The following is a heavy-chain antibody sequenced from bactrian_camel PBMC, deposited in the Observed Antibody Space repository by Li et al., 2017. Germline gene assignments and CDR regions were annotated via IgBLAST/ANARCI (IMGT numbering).Heavy chain of an antibody. CDR1: GRTYSMNC. V-gene: IGHV3S54*01. J-gene: IGHJ6*01. Sequence: HVQLVESGGGSVQAGGSLRLSCAASGRTYSMNCLGWFRQAPGAEREGVATIYIAGGTYYSGATTYAESVKGRFTISRDIAKNTVYLQMNSLKPEDTAMYYCGADPRDMTRCRESRADFGYWGQGTQVTVS. CDR3: GADPRDMTRCRESRADFGY. CDR2: IYIAGGTYYSGAT. D-gene: IGHD3*01.